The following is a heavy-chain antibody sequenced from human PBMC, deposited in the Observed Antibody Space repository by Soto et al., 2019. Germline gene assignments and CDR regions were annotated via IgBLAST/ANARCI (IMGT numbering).Heavy chain of an antibody. Sequence: ASVKVSCKASGYTFTSYGISWLRQAPGQGLEWMGWISAYNGNTNYAQKLQGRVTMTTDTSTSTAYMELRSLRSDDTAVYYCARRAAAGTFVWFDPWGQGTLVSVSS. CDR3: ARRAAAGTFVWFDP. D-gene: IGHD6-13*01. CDR2: ISAYNGNT. CDR1: GYTFTSYG. J-gene: IGHJ5*02. V-gene: IGHV1-18*01.